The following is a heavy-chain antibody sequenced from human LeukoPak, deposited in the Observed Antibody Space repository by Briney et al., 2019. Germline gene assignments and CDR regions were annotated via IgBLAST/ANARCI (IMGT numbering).Heavy chain of an antibody. D-gene: IGHD2-15*01. CDR1: GYTFTSYD. J-gene: IGHJ4*02. CDR3: ARSHRLGYCSGGSCDNFDY. Sequence: PWASVKVSCKASGYTFTSYDINWVRQATGQGLEWMGWMNPNSGNTGYAQKFRGRVTMTRNTSISTAYMELSSLRSEDTAVYYCARSHRLGYCSGGSCDNFDYWGQGTLVTVSS. CDR2: MNPNSGNT. V-gene: IGHV1-8*01.